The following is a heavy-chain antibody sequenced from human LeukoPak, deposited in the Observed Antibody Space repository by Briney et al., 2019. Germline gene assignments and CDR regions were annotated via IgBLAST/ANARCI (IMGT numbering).Heavy chain of an antibody. Sequence: PSETLSLTCAVYGGSFSGYYWSWIRQPPGKGLEWIGEINHSGSTNYNPSPKSRVTISVDTSKNQFSLKLSSVTAADTAVYYCAREPPGYCSGGSCSTAFDYWGQGTLVTVSS. V-gene: IGHV4-34*01. CDR3: AREPPGYCSGGSCSTAFDY. D-gene: IGHD2-15*01. J-gene: IGHJ4*02. CDR1: GGSFSGYY. CDR2: INHSGST.